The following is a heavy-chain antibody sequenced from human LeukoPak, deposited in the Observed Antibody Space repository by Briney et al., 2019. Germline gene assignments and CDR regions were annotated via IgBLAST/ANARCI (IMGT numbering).Heavy chain of an antibody. V-gene: IGHV1-69*04. J-gene: IGHJ2*01. CDR3: ARDSNGPYWYFDL. CDR1: GGTFSSYA. CDR2: SIPILGIA. Sequence: SVKVSCRALGGTFSSYAISWVRQAPGQGLEWMGRSIPILGIANYAQKFQGRVTITADKYTSTAYMELSSLRSEDTAVYYCARDSNGPYWYFDLWGRGPLVTVSS. D-gene: IGHD2-8*01.